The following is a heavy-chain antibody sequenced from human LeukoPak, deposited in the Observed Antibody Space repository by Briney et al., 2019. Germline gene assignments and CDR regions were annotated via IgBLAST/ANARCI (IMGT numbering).Heavy chain of an antibody. CDR1: GYTFIDYY. CDR3: ARDFIRGSSFAYRLLES. J-gene: IGHJ4*02. V-gene: IGHV1-2*02. D-gene: IGHD5-18*01. Sequence: ASVKVSCKTSGYTFIDYYVRWVRKAPGQGLEWLGWINPNSGGTSNAQMLQGRVTLTRDTSINTAYMELRRLTSDDTAVYYCARDFIRGSSFAYRLLESWGQGTLVIVSS. CDR2: INPNSGGT.